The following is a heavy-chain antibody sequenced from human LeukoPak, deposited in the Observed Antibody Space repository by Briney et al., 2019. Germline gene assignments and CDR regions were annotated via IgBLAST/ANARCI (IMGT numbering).Heavy chain of an antibody. J-gene: IGHJ1*01. V-gene: IGHV3-48*01. CDR3: ASQTYSYDSSGRAEYFQH. CDR1: GFTFSSYS. D-gene: IGHD3-22*01. CDR2: ISSSSSTI. Sequence: GGSLRLSCAASGFTFSSYSMNWVRQAPGKGLEWVSYISSSSSTIYYADSVKGRFTISRDNAKNPLYLQMNSLRAEDAAVYYCASQTYSYDSSGRAEYFQHWGQGTLVTVSS.